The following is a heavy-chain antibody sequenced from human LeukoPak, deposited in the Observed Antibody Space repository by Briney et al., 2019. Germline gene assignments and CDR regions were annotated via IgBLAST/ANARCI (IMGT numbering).Heavy chain of an antibody. CDR2: ISYDGSNK. CDR3: AKDTLKRASGGWYKMGAFDI. J-gene: IGHJ3*02. D-gene: IGHD6-19*01. V-gene: IGHV3-30*18. Sequence: PGRSLRLSCAASGFTFSSYGMHWVRQAPGKGLEWVAVISYDGSNKYYADSVKGRFTISGDNSKNTLYLQMNSLRAEDTAVYYCAKDTLKRASGGWYKMGAFDIWGQGTMVTVSS. CDR1: GFTFSSYG.